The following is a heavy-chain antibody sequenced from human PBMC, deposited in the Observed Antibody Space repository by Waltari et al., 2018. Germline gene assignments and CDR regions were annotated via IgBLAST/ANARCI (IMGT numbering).Heavy chain of an antibody. J-gene: IGHJ5*02. Sequence: EVQLVETGGGLIQPGGSRRLSCAASGFTVSTTYISWVRLAPGKGLEWVSVIYADESTYYADSVKGRFTISRDNSKNTVYLQMNILRAADTAVYYCARVGPSSHYAYWFDPWGQGTLVTVSS. CDR2: IYADEST. CDR1: GFTVSTTY. CDR3: ARVGPSSHYAYWFDP. V-gene: IGHV3-53*02. D-gene: IGHD3-16*01.